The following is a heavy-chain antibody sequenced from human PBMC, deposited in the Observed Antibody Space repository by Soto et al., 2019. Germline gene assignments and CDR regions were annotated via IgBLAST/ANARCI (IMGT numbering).Heavy chain of an antibody. CDR3: ARDLGPPSGWDFDF. CDR2: IGVYDNRT. D-gene: IGHD6-19*01. J-gene: IGHJ4*02. V-gene: IGHV1-18*04. Sequence: QVELVQSGAEVKRPGASVKVACQASGFPFETYGVSWGRQAPGQGLEWMGWIGVYDNRTRYAQNCQARVLLTADRSTSTAYLELRSLKYDATAIYYCARDLGPPSGWDFDFWGQGTLVTVSS. CDR1: GFPFETYG.